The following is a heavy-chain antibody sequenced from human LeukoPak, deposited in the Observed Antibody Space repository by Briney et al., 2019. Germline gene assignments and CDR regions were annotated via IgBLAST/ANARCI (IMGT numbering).Heavy chain of an antibody. D-gene: IGHD1-26*01. Sequence: ASVKVSCKASGYTFTGYYMHWVRQAPGQGLEWMGWINPNSGGTNYAQKFQGRVTMTRDTSISTAYMELSRLRSDDTAVYYCARDGLSVGYYYYMDVWDKGTTVTISS. V-gene: IGHV1-2*02. CDR2: INPNSGGT. CDR3: ARDGLSVGYYYYMDV. CDR1: GYTFTGYY. J-gene: IGHJ6*03.